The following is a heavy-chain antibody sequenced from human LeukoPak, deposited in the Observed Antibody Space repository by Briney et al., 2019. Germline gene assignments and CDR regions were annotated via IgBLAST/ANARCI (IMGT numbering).Heavy chain of an antibody. D-gene: IGHD6-13*01. CDR1: GFTLSRFA. CDR3: AKDRGFIAAAGSDDY. CDR2: ISGSGGST. J-gene: IGHJ4*02. Sequence: GGSLRLFCAASGFTLSRFAMSWVRQAPGKGLEWVSAISGSGGSTYYADSVKGRFTISRDNSKNTLYLQMNSLRAADTAVYYCAKDRGFIAAAGSDDYCGQGSLVTASS. V-gene: IGHV3-23*01.